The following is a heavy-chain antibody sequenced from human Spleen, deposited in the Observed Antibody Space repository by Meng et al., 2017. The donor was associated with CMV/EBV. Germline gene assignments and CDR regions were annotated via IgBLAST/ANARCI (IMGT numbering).Heavy chain of an antibody. D-gene: IGHD2-21*01. V-gene: IGHV3-73*01. CDR3: TSPTAYCGGDCYSRRYFDY. Sequence: SAMHWVRQASGKGLEWVGRIRSKANSYATAYAASVKGRFTISRDDSKNTAYLQMNSLKTEDTAVYYCTSPTAYCGGDCYSRRYFDYWGQGTVVTVSS. J-gene: IGHJ4*02. CDR2: IRSKANSYAT. CDR1: SA.